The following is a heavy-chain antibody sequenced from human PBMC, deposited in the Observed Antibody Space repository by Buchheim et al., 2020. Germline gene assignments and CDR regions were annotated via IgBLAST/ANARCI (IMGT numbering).Heavy chain of an antibody. Sequence: QVQLQESGPGLVKPSEALSLTCTVSGGSISSYYWSWIRQPPGKGLEWIGYIYYSGSTNYNPSLKSRVTISVDTFKNHISLKLSSVTAADTAVYYCARGFASSSWSSGAFDIWGQGT. CDR3: ARGFASSSWSSGAFDI. J-gene: IGHJ3*02. CDR2: IYYSGST. D-gene: IGHD6-13*01. V-gene: IGHV4-59*01. CDR1: GGSISSYY.